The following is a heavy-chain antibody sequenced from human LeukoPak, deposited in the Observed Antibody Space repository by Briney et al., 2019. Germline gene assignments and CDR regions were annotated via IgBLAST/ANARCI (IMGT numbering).Heavy chain of an antibody. CDR2: INQDGNDK. Sequence: GGSLRLSCAASGFTFSSYWMSWVRQAPGKGLEWVANINQDGNDKYYVDSVKGRFTISRDNAKNSLYLQMNSLNTEDTDVYYCARGVRGAFDIWGQGTMVTVSS. CDR3: ARGVRGAFDI. J-gene: IGHJ3*02. D-gene: IGHD3-10*01. V-gene: IGHV3-7*01. CDR1: GFTFSSYW.